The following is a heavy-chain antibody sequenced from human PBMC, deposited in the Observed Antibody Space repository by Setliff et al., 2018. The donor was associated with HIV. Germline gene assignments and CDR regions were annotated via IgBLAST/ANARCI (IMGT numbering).Heavy chain of an antibody. CDR2: ISSSSTYI. V-gene: IGHV3-21*01. CDR3: ARDHEAYHYDSRGVGDALDI. J-gene: IGHJ3*02. CDR1: GFTFNDYT. Sequence: GGSLRLSCAASGFTFNDYTMNWVRQAPGKGLEWVSSISSSSTYIYYTDSVKGRFTISRDNAKNSLYLQMNSLRAEDTAVYYCARDHEAYHYDSRGVGDALDIWGRGTTVTVSS. D-gene: IGHD3-22*01.